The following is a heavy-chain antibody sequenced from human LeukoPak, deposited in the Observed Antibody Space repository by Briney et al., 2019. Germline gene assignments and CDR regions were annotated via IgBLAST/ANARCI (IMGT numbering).Heavy chain of an antibody. J-gene: IGHJ4*02. CDR3: ARDRSSGWYSDY. CDR1: GGTFSSYA. Sequence: SVKVSCKASGGTFSSYAISWVRQAPGQGLEWMGRIIPIFGTANYAQKFQGRVTITTDESTSTAYMELSSLRSDDTAVYYCARDRSSGWYSDYWGQGTLVTVSS. D-gene: IGHD6-19*01. V-gene: IGHV1-69*05. CDR2: IIPIFGTA.